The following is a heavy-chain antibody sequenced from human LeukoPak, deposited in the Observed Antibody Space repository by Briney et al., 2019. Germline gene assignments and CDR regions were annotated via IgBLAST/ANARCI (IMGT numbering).Heavy chain of an antibody. CDR3: AKGSPGIAAAGSKGNDY. V-gene: IGHV3-23*01. CDR2: ISGSGGST. Sequence: PGGSLRLSCVASGFTFTKHWMSWVRQAPGKGLEWVSAISGSGGSTYYADSVKGRFTISRDNSKNTLYLQMNSLRAEDTAVYYCAKGSPGIAAAGSKGNDYWGQGTLVTVSS. D-gene: IGHD6-13*01. J-gene: IGHJ4*02. CDR1: GFTFTKHW.